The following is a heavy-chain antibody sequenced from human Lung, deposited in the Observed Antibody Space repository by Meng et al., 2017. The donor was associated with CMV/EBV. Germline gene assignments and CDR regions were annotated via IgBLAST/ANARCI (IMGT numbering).Heavy chain of an antibody. V-gene: IGHV1-2*02. Sequence: ASVKVSCKASGYTFTDYRMHWVRQAPGQGLEWVGWISPSNGATNYAQNFQGRVTMTRDTSISTVYMDLNRLTYDDTAVYYCATKMYYDFWSAYRGTEGVDPFNIWGQGTXVTVSS. CDR3: ATKMYYDFWSAYRGTEGVDPFNI. CDR1: GYTFTDYR. J-gene: IGHJ3*02. CDR2: ISPSNGAT. D-gene: IGHD3-3*01.